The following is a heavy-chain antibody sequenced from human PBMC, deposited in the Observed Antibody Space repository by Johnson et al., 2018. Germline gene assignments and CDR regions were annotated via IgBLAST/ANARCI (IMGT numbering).Heavy chain of an antibody. J-gene: IGHJ1*01. CDR1: GFTFSSYG. CDR3: IYFHH. Sequence: QVQLVESGGGVVQXGRSLRLXCAASGFTFSSYGMHWVRQAPGKGLEWVAVISYDGSNKYYVDFVKGRFTISRDNSKNTLYRQMNSLRAEDTTVYYYIYFHHWGQGTLVIVSS. CDR2: ISYDGSNK. V-gene: IGHV3-30*03. D-gene: IGHD3-3*02.